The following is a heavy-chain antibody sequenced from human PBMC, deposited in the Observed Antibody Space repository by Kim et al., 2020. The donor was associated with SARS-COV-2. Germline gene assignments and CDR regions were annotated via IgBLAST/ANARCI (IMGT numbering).Heavy chain of an antibody. V-gene: IGHV1-69*13. D-gene: IGHD3-22*01. J-gene: IGHJ4*02. Sequence: SVKVSCKASGGTFSSYAISWVRQAPGQGLEWMGGIIPIFGTANYAQKFQGRVTITADESTSTAYMELSSLRSEDTAVYYCARDNSLGGSYDGYYFDYWGQGTLVTVSS. CDR3: ARDNSLGGSYDGYYFDY. CDR1: GGTFSSYA. CDR2: IIPIFGTA.